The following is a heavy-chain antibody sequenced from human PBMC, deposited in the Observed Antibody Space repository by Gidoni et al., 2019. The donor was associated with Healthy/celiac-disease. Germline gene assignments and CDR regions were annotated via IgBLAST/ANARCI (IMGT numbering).Heavy chain of an antibody. CDR3: AKERTPELDYGDYSDY. Sequence: EVQLLESGGGLVQPGGSLRLSCAASGFTFSSYAMSWVRQAPGKGLEWVSAISGSGGSTYYADSVKGRFTISRDNSKNTLYLQMNSLRAEDTAVYYCAKERTPELDYGDYSDYWGQGTLVTVSS. J-gene: IGHJ4*02. CDR1: GFTFSSYA. V-gene: IGHV3-23*01. D-gene: IGHD4-17*01. CDR2: ISGSGGST.